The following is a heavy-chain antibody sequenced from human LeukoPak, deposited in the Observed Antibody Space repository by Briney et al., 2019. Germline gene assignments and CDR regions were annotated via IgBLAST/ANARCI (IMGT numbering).Heavy chain of an antibody. CDR1: GGSISSRGYY. J-gene: IGHJ5*02. CDR3: ARHEYSGSYYGLSWFDP. D-gene: IGHD1-26*01. CDR2: IDYSGST. V-gene: IGHV4-39*01. Sequence: PSETLSLTCTVAGGSISSRGYYWGWIRQPPGKGLEWMVSIDYSGSTYYNPSLKSRVTISVDTSKTHLSLKLSPLTAADTAVYYCARHEYSGSYYGLSWFDPWGQGTLVTVSS.